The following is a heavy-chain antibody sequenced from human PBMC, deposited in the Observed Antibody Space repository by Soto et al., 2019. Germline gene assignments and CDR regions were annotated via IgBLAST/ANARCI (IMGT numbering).Heavy chain of an antibody. D-gene: IGHD3-10*01. CDR3: TRGITLIRGVIPPGYYYGMDV. CDR2: FNPIFETA. CDR1: GGTFSSYA. V-gene: IGHV1-69*01. J-gene: IGHJ6*02. Sequence: QVQLVQSGAEVKKPGSPVKVSCKASGGTFSSYAISWVRQAPGQGLEWMGGFNPIFETANYAQKFQGRVTITADESTNTAYMELSSLRSEDTAVYYCTRGITLIRGVIPPGYYYGMDVWGQGTTVAVSS.